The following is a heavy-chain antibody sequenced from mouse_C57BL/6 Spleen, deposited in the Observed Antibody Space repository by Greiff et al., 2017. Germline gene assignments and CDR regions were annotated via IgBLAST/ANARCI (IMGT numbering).Heavy chain of an antibody. Sequence: EVKLMESGGGLVKPGGSLKLSCAASGFTFSSYAMSWVRQTPEKRLEWVATISDGGSYTYYPDNVKGRFTISRDNAKNNLYLQMSHLKSEDTAMYYCARGDYGNYGAMDYWGQGTSVTVSS. CDR1: GFTFSSYA. CDR3: ARGDYGNYGAMDY. V-gene: IGHV5-4*03. D-gene: IGHD2-1*01. J-gene: IGHJ4*01. CDR2: ISDGGSYT.